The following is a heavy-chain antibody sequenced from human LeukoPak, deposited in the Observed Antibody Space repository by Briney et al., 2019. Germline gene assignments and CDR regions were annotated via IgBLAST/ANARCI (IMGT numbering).Heavy chain of an antibody. CDR3: ARLRYDSSGYYCLDY. CDR1: GGSISSYY. CDR2: IYTSGST. V-gene: IGHV4-4*07. J-gene: IGHJ4*02. Sequence: SETLSPTCSVSGGSISSYYWSWIRQPPGKGLEYIGRIYTSGSTNYNPSLKSRVTISVDTSKNQFSLKLSSVTAADTAVYYCARLRYDSSGYYCLDYWGQGTLVTVSS. D-gene: IGHD3-22*01.